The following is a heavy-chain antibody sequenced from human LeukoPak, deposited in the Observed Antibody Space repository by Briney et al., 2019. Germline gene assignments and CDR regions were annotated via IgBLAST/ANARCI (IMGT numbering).Heavy chain of an antibody. CDR3: AKDRIRLTTFGYYYYGMDV. CDR1: GFTFSSYG. J-gene: IGHJ6*02. Sequence: GGSLRLSCVASGFTFSSYGMHWVRQAPGKGLKWVAVISYDGSNKYYADSVKGRFTISRDNSENTLYLQMNSLRTEDAAVYFCAKDRIRLTTFGYYYYGMDVWGQGTTVTVSS. D-gene: IGHD3-16*01. CDR2: ISYDGSNK. V-gene: IGHV3-30*18.